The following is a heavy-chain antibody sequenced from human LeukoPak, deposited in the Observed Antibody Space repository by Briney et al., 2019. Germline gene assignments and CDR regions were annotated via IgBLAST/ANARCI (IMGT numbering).Heavy chain of an antibody. D-gene: IGHD1-26*01. J-gene: IGHJ4*02. V-gene: IGHV3-11*03. CDR2: ISGSSSYT. CDR1: GFTFGDYY. Sequence: PGGSLRLSCAASGFTFGDYYMIWIRQAPGKGLEWVSYISGSSSYTGYADSVKGRFTISRDNAKNSLFLQMNSLRAEDTAVYYCASQTAVGASPYWGQGILVTVSS. CDR3: ASQTAVGASPY.